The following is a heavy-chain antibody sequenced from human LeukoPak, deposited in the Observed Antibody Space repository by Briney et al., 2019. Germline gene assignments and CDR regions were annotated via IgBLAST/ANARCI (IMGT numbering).Heavy chain of an antibody. CDR2: IYYSGST. D-gene: IGHD2-15*01. Sequence: KASETLSLTCTVSGGSISSYYWSWIRQPPGKGLGGIGDIYYSGSTNYNPSLKRRVPISVDTSKKQFFLKLSSVAAADTAVYYCARGVSGYCSGGSCSPLDYYYMDVWGKGTTVTVSS. J-gene: IGHJ6*03. V-gene: IGHV4-59*01. CDR1: GGSISSYY. CDR3: ARGVSGYCSGGSCSPLDYYYMDV.